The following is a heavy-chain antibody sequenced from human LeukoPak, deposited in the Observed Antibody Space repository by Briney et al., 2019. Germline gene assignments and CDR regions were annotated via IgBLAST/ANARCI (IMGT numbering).Heavy chain of an antibody. Sequence: SETLSLTCAVSGYSISSGYYWGWIRQPPGKGLEWIGSIYHSGSTYYNPSLKSRVTISVDTAKNQSSLKLRSVTAADTAVYYCARPYYDFWRGYFLYWGQGTLVTVSS. CDR1: GYSISSGYY. D-gene: IGHD3-3*01. J-gene: IGHJ4*02. V-gene: IGHV4-38-2*01. CDR2: IYHSGST. CDR3: ARPYYDFWRGYFLY.